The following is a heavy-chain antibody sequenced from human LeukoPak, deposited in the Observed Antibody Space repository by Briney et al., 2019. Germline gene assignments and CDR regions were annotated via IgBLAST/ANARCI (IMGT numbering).Heavy chain of an antibody. CDR1: GVSIGSEAYY. V-gene: IGHV4-31*03. CDR3: ARAGNSGYWFDY. J-gene: IGHJ4*02. D-gene: IGHD3-22*01. Sequence: SETLSLTCSVSGVSIGSEAYYWSWIRQHPGKGLEWIGYIYYSGATYYNPSLQSRLTISVDTSKNQFSLRLNSVTAADTAVHYCARAGNSGYWFDYWGQGSVVTVSS. CDR2: IYYSGAT.